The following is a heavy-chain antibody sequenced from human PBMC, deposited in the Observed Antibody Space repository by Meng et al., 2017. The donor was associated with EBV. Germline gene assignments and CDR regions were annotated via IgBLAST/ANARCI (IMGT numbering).Heavy chain of an antibody. CDR3: ARVGIAVAGTGDY. D-gene: IGHD6-19*01. J-gene: IGHJ4*02. V-gene: IGHV1-2*06. CDR2: INPNSGGT. Sequence: VALVRSGGEGKKPGASVKVPCKACGYTFTGYYMHWVRQAPGQGLEWMGRINPNSGGTNYAQKFQGRVTMTRDTSISTAYMELSRLRSDDTAVYYCARVGIAVAGTGDYWGQGTLVTVSS. CDR1: GYTFTGYY.